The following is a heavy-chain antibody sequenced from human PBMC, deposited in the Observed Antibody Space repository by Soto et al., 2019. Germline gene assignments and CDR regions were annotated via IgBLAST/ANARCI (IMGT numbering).Heavy chain of an antibody. CDR2: IYYSGST. CDR1: GGSISSGGYY. Sequence: SETLSLTCTVSGGSISSGGYYWSWIRQHPGKGLEWIGYIYYSGSTYYNPSLKSRVTISVDTSKNQFSLKLSSVTAADTAVHYCARRPRDYYDSSGYYYDPYFDYWGQGTLVTVSS. D-gene: IGHD3-22*01. J-gene: IGHJ4*02. V-gene: IGHV4-31*03. CDR3: ARRPRDYYDSSGYYYDPYFDY.